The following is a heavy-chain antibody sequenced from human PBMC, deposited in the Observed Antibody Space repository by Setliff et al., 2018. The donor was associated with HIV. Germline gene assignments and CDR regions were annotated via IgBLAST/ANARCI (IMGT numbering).Heavy chain of an antibody. CDR3: ARDGSYFFDY. V-gene: IGHV3-30*02. D-gene: IGHD1-26*01. Sequence: PGGSLRLSCAAPGFTFSSYAMTWVRQAPGKGLEWVAFIRYDGSNIYYADSVRGRFAISRDNFKNTVYLQVHSLRIEDTAVYYCARDGSYFFDYWGQGTLVTVS. CDR1: GFTFSSYA. CDR2: IRYDGSNI. J-gene: IGHJ4*02.